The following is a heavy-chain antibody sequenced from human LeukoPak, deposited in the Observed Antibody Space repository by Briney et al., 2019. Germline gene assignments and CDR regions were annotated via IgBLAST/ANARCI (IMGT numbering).Heavy chain of an antibody. J-gene: IGHJ6*02. V-gene: IGHV3-23*01. CDR2: INGTGSTT. CDR3: CDGMDV. Sequence: GGSLRLSCEASGFIFGNYYMSWVRQAPGKGLEWVAAINGTGSTTYHADSVKGRFTISRDNSKNTLYLQMNSLRSEDTATYYCCDGMDVWGQGTTVAVSS. CDR1: GFIFGNYY.